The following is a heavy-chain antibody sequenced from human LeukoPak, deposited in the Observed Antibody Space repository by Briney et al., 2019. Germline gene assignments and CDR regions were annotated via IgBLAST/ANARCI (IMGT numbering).Heavy chain of an antibody. CDR1: GFTFSSYW. Sequence: GGSLRLSCAASGFTFSSYWMSWVRQAPGKGLEWVAVISYDGSNKYYADSVKGRFTISRDNSKNTLYLQMNSLRAEDTAVYYCARGEAKDSSSWYRVTTYYFDYWGQGTLVTVSS. J-gene: IGHJ4*02. CDR2: ISYDGSNK. D-gene: IGHD6-13*01. V-gene: IGHV3-30*03. CDR3: ARGEAKDSSSWYRVTTYYFDY.